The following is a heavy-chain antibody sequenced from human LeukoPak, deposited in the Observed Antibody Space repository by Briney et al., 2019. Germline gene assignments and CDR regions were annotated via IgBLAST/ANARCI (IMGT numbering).Heavy chain of an antibody. Sequence: SETLSLTCAVYGGSFSGYYWSWIRQPPGKGLEWIGEINHSGSTNYNPSLKSRVTISVDTSKDQFSLKLSSVTAADTAVYYCARGRHQLYSSRRGAWYFDLWGRGTLVTVSS. V-gene: IGHV4-34*01. CDR2: INHSGST. CDR1: GGSFSGYY. CDR3: ARGRHQLYSSRRGAWYFDL. D-gene: IGHD6-13*01. J-gene: IGHJ2*01.